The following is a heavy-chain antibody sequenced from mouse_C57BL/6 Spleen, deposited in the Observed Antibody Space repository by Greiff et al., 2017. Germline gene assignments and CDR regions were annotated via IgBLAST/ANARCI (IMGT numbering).Heavy chain of an antibody. V-gene: IGHV1-61*01. CDR3: AREIITTVVAPRYFDV. CDR1: GYTFTSYW. CDR2: IYPSDSET. D-gene: IGHD1-1*01. J-gene: IGHJ1*03. Sequence: QVQLKQPGAELVRPGSSVKLSCKASGYTFTSYWMDWVKQRPGQGLEWIGNIYPSDSETHYNQKFKDKATLTVDKSSSTAYMQLSSLTSDDSAVYYCAREIITTVVAPRYFDVWGTGTTVTVSS.